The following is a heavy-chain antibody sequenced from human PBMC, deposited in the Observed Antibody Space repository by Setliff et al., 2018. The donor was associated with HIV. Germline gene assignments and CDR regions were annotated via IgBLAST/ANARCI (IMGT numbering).Heavy chain of an antibody. D-gene: IGHD6-13*01. Sequence: LRLSCAASGFTFSNYWMHWFRQAPGKGPVWVSRIAVDGSRTDYADSVKGRFTISRDNARDTLYLEMNSLRAEDTALYYCAKDNDSSSWSFQLDYWGQGTLVTVSS. J-gene: IGHJ4*02. V-gene: IGHV3-74*01. CDR3: AKDNDSSSWSFQLDY. CDR2: IAVDGSRT. CDR1: GFTFSNYW.